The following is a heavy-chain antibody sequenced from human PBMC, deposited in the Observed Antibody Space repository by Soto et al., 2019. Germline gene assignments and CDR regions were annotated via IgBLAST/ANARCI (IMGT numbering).Heavy chain of an antibody. CDR1: GCSFSGYY. Sequence: ASVKVSCRACGCSFSGYYMHWVGQAPGQGLEWMGWIIPNSGGTNYTHNLQGRVTMTRDTSKSTAYMELRRLRSDDTAVYYCARRTDSASYGMDVWGQGTTVTVSS. D-gene: IGHD5-18*01. J-gene: IGHJ6*02. CDR3: ARRTDSASYGMDV. V-gene: IGHV1-2*02. CDR2: IIPNSGGT.